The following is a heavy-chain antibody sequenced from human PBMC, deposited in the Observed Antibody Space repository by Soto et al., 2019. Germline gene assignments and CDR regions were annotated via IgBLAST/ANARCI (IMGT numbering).Heavy chain of an antibody. CDR3: ARHGFGPLHGLVDV. V-gene: IGHV4-59*08. J-gene: IGHJ6*02. CDR1: GGSLTNYY. D-gene: IGHD3-10*01. Sequence: QVQLQESGPGLVKPSETLSLTCPVSGGSLTNYYCSWFRQPPGKGLEWIGYNHYDGYSAYNLSLKSRVTLSMDASNAQSSLMLESVTATDTAVYYCARHGFGPLHGLVDVWGLWTTVIVSS. CDR2: NHYDGYS.